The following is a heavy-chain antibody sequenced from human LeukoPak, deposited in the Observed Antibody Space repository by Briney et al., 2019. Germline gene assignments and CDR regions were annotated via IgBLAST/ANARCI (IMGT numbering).Heavy chain of an antibody. CDR1: GGSISNNY. CDR2: ILYSVTT. J-gene: IGHJ4*02. D-gene: IGHD2-15*01. V-gene: IGHV4-59*01. CDR3: ARLGYCSGGHCHPDS. Sequence: SETLSLTCTVSGGSISNNYWSWIRQPPGKRLEWLGFILYSVTTAYNPSLESRCTMSLDTSKSQFSLKLSSVTAADTAVYYCARLGYCSGGHCHPDSWGQGTLVTVSS.